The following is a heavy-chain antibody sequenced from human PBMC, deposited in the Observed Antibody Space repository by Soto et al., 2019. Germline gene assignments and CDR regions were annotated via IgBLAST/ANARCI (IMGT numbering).Heavy chain of an antibody. Sequence: PSETLSLTCAVEGGSFSGYYWSWIRQPPGKGLEWLGYISDSGNTRYNPSLRSRATISVDTSKNQFSLKLNSVTAADTAVYYCARDSTAWFPYYGIDVWGQGTTVTVSS. CDR2: ISDSGNT. V-gene: IGHV4-59*01. J-gene: IGHJ6*02. CDR1: GGSFSGYY. CDR3: ARDSTAWFPYYGIDV. D-gene: IGHD3-10*01.